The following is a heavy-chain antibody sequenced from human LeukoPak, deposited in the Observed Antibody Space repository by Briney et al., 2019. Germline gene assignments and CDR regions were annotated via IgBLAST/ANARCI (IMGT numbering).Heavy chain of an antibody. CDR2: INHSGST. CDR1: GGSFSGYY. D-gene: IGHD4-17*01. V-gene: IGHV4-34*01. Sequence: SETLSLTCAVYGGSFSGYYWSWIRQPPGKGLEWIGEINHSGSTNYNPSLKSRVTISVDTSKNQFSLKLSSVTAADTAVYYCAIPGGYGDYDDYWGQGTLVTVSS. CDR3: AIPGGYGDYDDY. J-gene: IGHJ4*02.